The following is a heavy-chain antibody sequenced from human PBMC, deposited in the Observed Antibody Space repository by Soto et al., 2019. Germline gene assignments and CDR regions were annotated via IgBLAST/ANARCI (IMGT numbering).Heavy chain of an antibody. Sequence: PGKGLEWIGYIYYSGSTNYNPSLKSRVTISVDTSKHQFSLKLSSVTAADTAVYYCAREKMGPRWGYCTNGVCYTGSAFDIWGQGTMVTVSS. D-gene: IGHD2-8*01. CDR2: IYYSGST. J-gene: IGHJ3*02. V-gene: IGHV4-59*01. CDR3: AREKMGPRWGYCTNGVCYTGSAFDI.